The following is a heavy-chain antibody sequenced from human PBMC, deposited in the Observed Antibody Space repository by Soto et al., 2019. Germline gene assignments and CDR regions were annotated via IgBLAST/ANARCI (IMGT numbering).Heavy chain of an antibody. CDR1: GFTFSSSG. V-gene: IGHV3-33*01. CDR2: IWYDGSNK. J-gene: IGHJ4*02. Sequence: GGSLRLSCAASGFTFSSSGMHWVRQAPGKGLEWVAVIWYDGSNKYYADSVKGRFTISRDNSKNTVYLQMNSLRAEDTAIYYCARDHGAGASRIDYWGQGTQVTVSS. D-gene: IGHD6-13*01. CDR3: ARDHGAGASRIDY.